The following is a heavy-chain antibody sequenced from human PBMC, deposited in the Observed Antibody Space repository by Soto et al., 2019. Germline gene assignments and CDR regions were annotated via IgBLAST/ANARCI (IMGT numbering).Heavy chain of an antibody. Sequence: ASVKVSCKASGSTFTTSDINWVRQATGQGLEWMGWMNPNSGNTGYAQKFQGRLTMTRNTSISTAYMELSSLRSEDTAVYYCARLFYYGSGSFIYWGRGTLVTVSS. V-gene: IGHV1-8*01. CDR2: MNPNSGNT. CDR1: GSTFTTSD. CDR3: ARLFYYGSGSFIY. J-gene: IGHJ4*02. D-gene: IGHD3-10*01.